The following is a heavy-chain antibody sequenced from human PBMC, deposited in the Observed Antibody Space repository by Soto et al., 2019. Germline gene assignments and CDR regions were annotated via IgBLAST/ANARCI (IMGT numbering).Heavy chain of an antibody. V-gene: IGHV1-8*01. D-gene: IGHD1-1*01. CDR2: MNPNSGNT. CDR3: ARERTGTTSMDV. J-gene: IGHJ6*02. Sequence: QVQLVQSGAEVKKPGASVKVSCKASGYTFTSYDINWVRQATGQGLEWMGWMNPNSGNTGYAQKFQGRVTMTRNTSISTAYMALSSLSSEDTAVYYCARERTGTTSMDVWGQGTTVTVSS. CDR1: GYTFTSYD.